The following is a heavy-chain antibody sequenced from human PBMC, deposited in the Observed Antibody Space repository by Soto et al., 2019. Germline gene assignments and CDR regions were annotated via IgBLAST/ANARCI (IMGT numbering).Heavy chain of an antibody. CDR1: GFSLSTSGVG. J-gene: IGHJ4*02. D-gene: IGHD3-22*01. Sequence: QITLKESGPTLVKPTQTLTLTCTFSGFSLSTSGVGVGWIRQPPGKALEWLALIYWDDDKRYSPSLKSRLTITQATYKSKVVITMTNMDPVDTATYSCAHSSFYYDSSGYPKGPSYYFDYWGQGTLVTVSS. CDR3: AHSSFYYDSSGYPKGPSYYFDY. V-gene: IGHV2-5*02. CDR2: IYWDDDK.